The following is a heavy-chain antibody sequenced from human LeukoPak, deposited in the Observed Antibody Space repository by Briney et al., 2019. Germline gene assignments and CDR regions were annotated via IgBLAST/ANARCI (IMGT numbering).Heavy chain of an antibody. Sequence: GGSLRLSCATSRFAFSSSGMHWVRQAPGKGLEWVAVIWYDGSNEYYADSVKGRFTISRDNSKNTLYLQMNSLRAEDTAVYYCARDRTNMRYCSSTSCYGYYYYGMDVWGQGTTVTVSS. CDR2: IWYDGSNE. CDR1: RFAFSSSG. V-gene: IGHV3-33*01. CDR3: ARDRTNMRYCSSTSCYGYYYYGMDV. J-gene: IGHJ6*02. D-gene: IGHD2-2*01.